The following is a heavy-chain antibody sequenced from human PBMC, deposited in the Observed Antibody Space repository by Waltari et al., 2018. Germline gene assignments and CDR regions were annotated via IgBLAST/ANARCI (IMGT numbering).Heavy chain of an antibody. V-gene: IGHV3-30*04. CDR2: ISYNERNT. CDR3: ARDYCDRTNCHGMDV. CDR1: EFTFSSYA. J-gene: IGHJ6*02. Sequence: QVQLVESGGGVVQPGRSLRLSCAASEFTFSSYAMHWVRQAPGKGLEWVAVISYNERNTYYVDSVKGRFTISRVNSKKMLYLQMNSLRAEDTAVYYCARDYCDRTNCHGMDVWGQGTTVTVSS. D-gene: IGHD3-22*01.